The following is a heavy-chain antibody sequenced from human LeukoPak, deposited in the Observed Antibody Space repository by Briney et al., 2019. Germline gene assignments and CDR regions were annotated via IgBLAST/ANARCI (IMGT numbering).Heavy chain of an antibody. V-gene: IGHV5-51*01. CDR2: IYPGDSDT. D-gene: IGHD4-23*01. Sequence: RTGESLKISCKGSGYSFTSYWIGWVRQMPGKGLEWMGIIYPGDSDTRYSPSFQGQVTISADKSISTAYLQWSSLKASDTAMYYCARHESLYGGNSWVGYFYYWGQGTLVTVSS. J-gene: IGHJ4*02. CDR1: GYSFTSYW. CDR3: ARHESLYGGNSWVGYFYY.